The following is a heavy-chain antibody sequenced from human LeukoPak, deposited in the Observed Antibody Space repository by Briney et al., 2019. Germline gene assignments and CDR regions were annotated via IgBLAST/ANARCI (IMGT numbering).Heavy chain of an antibody. D-gene: IGHD4-23*01. CDR1: GFTFSSYT. CDR2: ISSTSSYI. V-gene: IGHV3-21*01. Sequence: PGGSLRLSCAASGFTFSSYTMNWVRQAPGKGLEWVASISSTSSYINYAGSVKGRFTISRDNAKNSLYLQMNSLRADDTAVYFCARDMTTTVVTHPFDYWGQGTLVTVSS. J-gene: IGHJ4*02. CDR3: ARDMTTTVVTHPFDY.